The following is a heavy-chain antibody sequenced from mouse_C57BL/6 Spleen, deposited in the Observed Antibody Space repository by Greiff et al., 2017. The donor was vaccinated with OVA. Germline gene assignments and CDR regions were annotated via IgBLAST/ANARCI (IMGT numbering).Heavy chain of an antibody. CDR1: GFTFSDYY. CDR2: INYDGSST. J-gene: IGHJ1*03. CDR3: ARGPDYYDLWYFDV. Sequence: EVKLVESEGGLVQPGSSMKLSCTASGFTFSDYYMAWVRQVPEKGLEWVANINYDGSSTYYLDSLKSSFILSRDNAKNILYLQMSSLKSEDSATYYGARGPDYYDLWYFDVWGTGTTVTVSS. D-gene: IGHD1-1*01. V-gene: IGHV5-16*01.